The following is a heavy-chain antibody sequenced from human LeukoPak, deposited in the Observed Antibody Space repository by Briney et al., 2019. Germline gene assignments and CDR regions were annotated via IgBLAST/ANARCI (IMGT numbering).Heavy chain of an antibody. CDR3: ARHMFNGYGWADFGY. V-gene: IGHV4-59*08. CDR1: GGSISNYY. J-gene: IGHJ4*02. D-gene: IGHD2-8*01. Sequence: SETLSLTCTVSGGSISNYYWSWIRQPPGKVLEWIGYIYYSGSADYNPSLKSRVTISVDTSRNQFSLRLSSVTAADTAVYYCARHMFNGYGWADFGYWGQGTLVTVSS. CDR2: IYYSGSA.